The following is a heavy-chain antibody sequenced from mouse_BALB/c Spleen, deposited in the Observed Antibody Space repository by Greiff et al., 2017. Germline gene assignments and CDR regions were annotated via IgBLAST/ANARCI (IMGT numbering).Heavy chain of an antibody. V-gene: IGHV2-9*02. J-gene: IGHJ4*01. Sequence: VQLKQSGPGLVAPSQSLSITCTVSGFSLTSYGVHWVRQPPGKGLEWLGVIWAGGSTNYNSALMSRLSISKDNSKSQVFLKMNSLQTDDTAMYYCARRHYYGSRGAMDYWGQGTSVTVSS. D-gene: IGHD1-1*01. CDR3: ARRHYYGSRGAMDY. CDR2: IWAGGST. CDR1: GFSLTSYG.